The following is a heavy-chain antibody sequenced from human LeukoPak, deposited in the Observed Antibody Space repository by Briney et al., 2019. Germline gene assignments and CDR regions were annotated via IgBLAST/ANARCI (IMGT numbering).Heavy chain of an antibody. CDR2: ISGSGGST. CDR1: GFIFSTYW. Sequence: PGGSLRLSCAASGFIFSTYWMSWVRQAPGKGLEWVSAISGSGGSTYYADSVKGRFTISRDNSKNTLYLQMNSLRAEDTAVYYCAKDRLVGATINWFDPWGQGTLVTVSS. V-gene: IGHV3-23*01. D-gene: IGHD1-26*01. CDR3: AKDRLVGATINWFDP. J-gene: IGHJ5*02.